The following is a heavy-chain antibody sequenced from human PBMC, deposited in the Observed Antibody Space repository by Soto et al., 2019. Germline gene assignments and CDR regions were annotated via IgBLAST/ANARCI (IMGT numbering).Heavy chain of an antibody. J-gene: IGHJ4*02. CDR3: AAGGGLPRYY. Sequence: SETLSLTCRVSGTSISSSYWWAWVRQSPGKGLEWIGEIYHNGITKYNPSLKSRVSMSIDKSNDQFSLKLTSVTAADTAVYYCAAGGGLPRYYWGQGTLVTVSS. D-gene: IGHD5-12*01. CDR1: GTSISSSYW. V-gene: IGHV4-4*02. CDR2: IYHNGIT.